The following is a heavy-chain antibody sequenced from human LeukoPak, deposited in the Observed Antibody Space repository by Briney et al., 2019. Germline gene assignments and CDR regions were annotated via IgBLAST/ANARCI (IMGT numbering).Heavy chain of an antibody. CDR1: GVSISSNLW. V-gene: IGHV4-4*02. D-gene: IGHD4-17*01. J-gene: IGHJ4*02. CDR2: IYYSGST. CDR3: ARQFHGDYPIDY. Sequence: SGTLSLTCAVSGVSISSNLWWTWVRQPPGKGLEWIGSIYYSGSTYYNPSLKSRVTISVDTSKNQFSLKLSSVTAADTAVYYCARQFHGDYPIDYWGQGTLVTVSS.